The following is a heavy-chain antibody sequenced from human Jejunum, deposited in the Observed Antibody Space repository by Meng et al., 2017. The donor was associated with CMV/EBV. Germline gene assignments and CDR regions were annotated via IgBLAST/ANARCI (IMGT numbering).Heavy chain of an antibody. CDR1: GASVSSNSAG. J-gene: IGHJ5*02. D-gene: IGHD3-16*01. CDR3: ARGVHWFDP. V-gene: IGHV6-1*01. CDR2: TYYRSKWYN. Sequence: ISGASVSSNSAGWTWIRQSPSRGLEWLGRTYYRSKWYNDYAVSVKSRITINPDTSENQFSLQLNSVTPEDTAVYYCARGVHWFDPWGQGTRVTVSS.